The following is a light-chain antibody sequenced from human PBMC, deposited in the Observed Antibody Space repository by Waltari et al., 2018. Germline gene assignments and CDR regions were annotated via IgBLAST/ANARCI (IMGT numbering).Light chain of an antibody. CDR3: SVWDASVNGGI. J-gene: IGLJ2*01. Sequence: QSVLTQPPSVSEAPRQRVTISCSGSSSNIGRNGVNWYQQVPGKAPKLLIYFDALLCSGVSCRCTAAKAGRSAALAISGLGADEGADYYCSVWDASVNGGIFGGGTRLTVL. CDR2: FDA. CDR1: SSNIGRNG. V-gene: IGLV1-36*01.